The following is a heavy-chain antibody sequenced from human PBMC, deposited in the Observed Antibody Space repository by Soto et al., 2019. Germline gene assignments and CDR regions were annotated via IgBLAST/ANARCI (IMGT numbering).Heavy chain of an antibody. J-gene: IGHJ4*02. Sequence: GGSLRLSCAASGFTFSNYSVTCVRQAPGNGLEWVSTISGSGGSTYYADSVKGRLTISRDNSKNTLYLQMNSLRAEDTAVYYCAKDQGSSWYEIDYWGQGTLVTVSS. CDR1: GFTFSNYS. V-gene: IGHV3-23*01. D-gene: IGHD6-13*01. CDR2: ISGSGGST. CDR3: AKDQGSSWYEIDY.